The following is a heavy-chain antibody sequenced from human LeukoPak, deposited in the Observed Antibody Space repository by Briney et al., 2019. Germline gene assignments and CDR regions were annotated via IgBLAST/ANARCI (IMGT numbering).Heavy chain of an antibody. J-gene: IGHJ3*02. CDR2: IRYDGSNK. D-gene: IGHD6-13*01. CDR1: GFTFSSYG. V-gene: IGHV3-30*02. Sequence: TGGSLRLSCAASGFTFSSYGMHWVRQAPGKGLEWVAFIRYDGSNKYYADSVKGRFTISRDNSKNTLYLQMNSLRAEDTAVYYCARDPGLAAAMYAFDIWGQGTMVTVSS. CDR3: ARDPGLAAAMYAFDI.